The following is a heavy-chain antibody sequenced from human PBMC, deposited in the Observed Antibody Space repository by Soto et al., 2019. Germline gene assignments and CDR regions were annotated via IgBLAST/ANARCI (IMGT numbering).Heavy chain of an antibody. CDR3: ARSPGSYVEGDY. V-gene: IGHV3-11*06. Sequence: GGSLRLSCAASGFTFSDYYMSWIRQAPGKGLEWVSYISSSSSYTNYADSVKGRFTISRDNAKNSLYLQMNSLRAEDTAVYYCARSPGSYVEGDYWGQGTLVTVSS. CDR2: ISSSSSYT. CDR1: GFTFSDYY. J-gene: IGHJ4*02. D-gene: IGHD2-15*01.